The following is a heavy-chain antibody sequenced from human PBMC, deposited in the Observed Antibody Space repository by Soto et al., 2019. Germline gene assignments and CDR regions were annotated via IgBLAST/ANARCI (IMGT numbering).Heavy chain of an antibody. CDR3: ARFGSWYYYYMDV. J-gene: IGHJ6*03. CDR2: IKQDGSEK. V-gene: IGHV3-7*01. D-gene: IGHD6-13*01. Sequence: GESLKISCAASGFTFSSYWMSWVRQAPGKGLEWVANIKQDGSEKYYVDSVKGRFTISRDNAKNSLYLQMNSLRAEDTAVYYCARFGSWYYYYMDVWGKGTTVTVSS. CDR1: GFTFSSYW.